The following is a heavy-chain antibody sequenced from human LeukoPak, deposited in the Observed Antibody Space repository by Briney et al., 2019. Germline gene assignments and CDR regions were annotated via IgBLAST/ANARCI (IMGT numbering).Heavy chain of an antibody. V-gene: IGHV3-21*01. CDR1: GFTFSSYS. CDR3: ARDSPHRFGELLPHDY. Sequence: PGGSLRLSCAASGFTFSSYSMNWVRQAPGKGLEWVSSISSSSSYIYYADSVKGRFTISRDNAKNSLYLQMNSLRAEDTAVYYCARDSPHRFGELLPHDYWGQGTLVTVSS. D-gene: IGHD3-10*01. J-gene: IGHJ4*02. CDR2: ISSSSSYI.